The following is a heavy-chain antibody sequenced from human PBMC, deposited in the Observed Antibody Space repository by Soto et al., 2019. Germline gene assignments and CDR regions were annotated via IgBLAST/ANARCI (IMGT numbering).Heavy chain of an antibody. Sequence: QVQLQQWGAGLLKPSETLSLTCAVFGGSVNSGNYYWGWIRQPPGKGLEWIGEMSYSGGTHCNPSLKSRVTISVHTSNNQSCLRMRCVTAAGTAISYCACVERGAATTVVAGFDMWRPGTRVTVSS. V-gene: IGHV4-34*01. CDR2: MSYSGGT. J-gene: IGHJ3*02. CDR1: GGSVNSGNYY. CDR3: ACVERGAATTVVAGFDM. D-gene: IGHD1-1*01.